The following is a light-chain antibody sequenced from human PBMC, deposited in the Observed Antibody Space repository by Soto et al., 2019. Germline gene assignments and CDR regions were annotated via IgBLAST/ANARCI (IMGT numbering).Light chain of an antibody. CDR1: SSDIGSYNL. V-gene: IGLV2-23*02. CDR2: EVS. CDR3: SSYAGNNVL. J-gene: IGLJ2*01. Sequence: QSALTQPASVSGSPGQSITISCTGTSSDIGSYNLVSWYQQHPGRAPKLMIYEVSQRPSGISNRFSGSKSGNTASLTISGLQDEDEADYYCSSYAGNNVLFGGGTKLTVL.